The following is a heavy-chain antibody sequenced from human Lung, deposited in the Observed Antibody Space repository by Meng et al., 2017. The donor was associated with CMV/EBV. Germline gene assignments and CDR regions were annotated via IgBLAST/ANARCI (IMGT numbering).Heavy chain of an antibody. D-gene: IGHD3-16*01. CDR2: IRHDGTNK. J-gene: IGHJ4*02. V-gene: IGHV3-30*02. CDR1: GFWFADYC. CDR3: AKDLLLFGGPNAYFDQ. Sequence: GGSLTLXCVAYGFWFADYCMHWVRQTPGKGLEWVAFIRHDGTNKFYGDSVKGRFTISRDNSKNTVYLQMNSLRPEETAVYYCAKDLLLFGGPNAYFDQWGQGTXVTGAS.